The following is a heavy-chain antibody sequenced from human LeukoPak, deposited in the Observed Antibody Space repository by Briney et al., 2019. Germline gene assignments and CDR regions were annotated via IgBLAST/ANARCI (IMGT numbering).Heavy chain of an antibody. V-gene: IGHV1-2*02. CDR1: GYTFTGYY. CDR3: AREGYGSGSYVDYFDY. CDR2: INPNSGGT. Sequence: ASVKVSCKASGYTFTGYYMHWVRQAPGQGLEWMGWINPNSGGTNYAQKFQGRGTMTRDTSISTAYMELSRLRSDDTAVYYCAREGYGSGSYVDYFDYWGQGTLVTVSS. D-gene: IGHD3-10*01. J-gene: IGHJ4*02.